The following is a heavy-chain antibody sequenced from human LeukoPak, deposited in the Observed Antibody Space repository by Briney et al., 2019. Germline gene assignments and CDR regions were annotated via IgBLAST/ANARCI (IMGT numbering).Heavy chain of an antibody. V-gene: IGHV5-51*01. CDR1: GYSFTNYW. CDR2: IHSADSNT. CDR3: AGARHGDYRWDY. J-gene: IGHJ4*02. Sequence: GESLKISCKDSGYSFTNYWIGWVRQMPGKGLEWMGIIHSADSNTKFSPSFQGQVTISADKSISTAYLQWSGLKASDTAMYYCAGARHGDYRWDYWGQGTLVTVSS. D-gene: IGHD4-17*01.